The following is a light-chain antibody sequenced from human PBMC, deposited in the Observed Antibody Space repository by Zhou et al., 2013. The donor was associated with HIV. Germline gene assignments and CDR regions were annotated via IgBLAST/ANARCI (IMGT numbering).Light chain of an antibody. CDR2: GAS. J-gene: IGKJ4*01. CDR1: QSVSSHY. CDR3: QQYGSS. Sequence: EIVLTQSPDTLSLSPGERATLSCRASQSVSSHYLAWYQQKPGQAPRLLIYGASSRATGIPDRFSGSGSGTDFTLTIGRLEPEDFAVYYCQQYGSSFGGGTKGGDQT. V-gene: IGKV3-20*01.